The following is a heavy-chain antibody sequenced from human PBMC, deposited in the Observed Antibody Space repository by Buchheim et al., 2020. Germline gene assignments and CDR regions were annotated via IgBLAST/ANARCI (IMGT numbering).Heavy chain of an antibody. V-gene: IGHV4-31*03. Sequence: QVQLQESGPGLVKPSQTLSLTCTVSGGSISSGGYYWSWIRQHPGKGLEWIGYIYYSGSTYYNPSLKSRVTISVDKSKNQLSLKLSSVTAADTAVYYCARISYYYDSSGYYDGYYYGMDVWGQGTT. J-gene: IGHJ6*02. D-gene: IGHD3-22*01. CDR1: GGSISSGGYY. CDR3: ARISYYYDSSGYYDGYYYGMDV. CDR2: IYYSGST.